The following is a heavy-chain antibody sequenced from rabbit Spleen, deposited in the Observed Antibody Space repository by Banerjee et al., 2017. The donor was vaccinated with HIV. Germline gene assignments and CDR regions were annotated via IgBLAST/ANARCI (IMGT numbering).Heavy chain of an antibody. CDR3: ARDLTGVIGWNFGW. J-gene: IGHJ6*01. D-gene: IGHD4-1*01. Sequence: QEQLVESGGDLVQPEGSLTLTCTASGFSFSFNHYMCWVRQAPGKGPEWIACIDSGSSGFTYFANWAKGRFTFSKTSSTTVTLQMTSLTAADTATYFCARDLTGVIGWNFGWWGPGTLVTVS. CDR2: IDSGSSGFT. V-gene: IGHV1S45*01. CDR1: GFSFSFNHY.